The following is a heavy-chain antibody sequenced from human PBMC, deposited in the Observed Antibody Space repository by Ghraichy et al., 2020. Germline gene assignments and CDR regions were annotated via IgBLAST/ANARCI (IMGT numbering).Heavy chain of an antibody. CDR1: GGSISSSSYY. CDR2: IYYSGST. V-gene: IGHV4-39*01. D-gene: IGHD6-19*01. CDR3: ARRGSSGWFDP. J-gene: IGHJ5*02. Sequence: SETLSLTCTVSGGSISSSSYYWGWIRQPPGKGLEWIGSIYYSGSTYYNPSLKSRVTISVDTSKNQFSLKLSSVTAADTAVYYCARRGSSGWFDPWGQGTLVTVSS.